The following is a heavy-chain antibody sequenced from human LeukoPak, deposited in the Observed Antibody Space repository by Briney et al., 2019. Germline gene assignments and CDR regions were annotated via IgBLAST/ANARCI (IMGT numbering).Heavy chain of an antibody. CDR3: AEQSWSSSSNGYYYYYMDV. J-gene: IGHJ6*03. CDR2: IIPIFGTA. Sequence: GASVKVSCKASGGTFSSYAISWVRQAPGQGLEWMGGIIPIFGTANYAQKFQGRVTITADESTSTAYMELSSLRSEDTAVYYCAEQSWSSSSNGYYYYYMDVWGKGTTVTVSS. V-gene: IGHV1-69*13. D-gene: IGHD6-6*01. CDR1: GGTFSSYA.